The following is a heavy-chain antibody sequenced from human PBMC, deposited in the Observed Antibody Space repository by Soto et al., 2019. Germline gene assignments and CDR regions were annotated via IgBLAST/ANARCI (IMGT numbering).Heavy chain of an antibody. CDR1: GFTFSSYW. Sequence: GGSLRLSCAASGFTFSSYWMSWVRQAPGKGLEWVANIKKDGSEKYYVDSVKGRFTISRDNAKNSLYLQMNSLRAEDTAVYYCARGYDFWSDYFAYWGQGTLVTVSS. J-gene: IGHJ4*02. CDR3: ARGYDFWSDYFAY. CDR2: IKKDGSEK. D-gene: IGHD3-3*01. V-gene: IGHV3-7*01.